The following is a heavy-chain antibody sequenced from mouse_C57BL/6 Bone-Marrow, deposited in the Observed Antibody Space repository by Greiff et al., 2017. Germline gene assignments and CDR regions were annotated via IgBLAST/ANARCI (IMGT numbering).Heavy chain of an antibody. CDR1: GYTFTSYW. CDR3: ARPYYSNYGYFDD. D-gene: IGHD2-5*01. CDR2: IYPGSGST. J-gene: IGHJ1*03. V-gene: IGHV1-55*01. Sequence: QVQLQQPGAELVKPGASVKMSCKASGYTFTSYWITWVKQRPGQGLEWIGDIYPGSGSTNYNEKFKSKATLTVDKSSSTAYMQLSSLTSEDSAVYYCARPYYSNYGYFDDWGTGTTVTVSS.